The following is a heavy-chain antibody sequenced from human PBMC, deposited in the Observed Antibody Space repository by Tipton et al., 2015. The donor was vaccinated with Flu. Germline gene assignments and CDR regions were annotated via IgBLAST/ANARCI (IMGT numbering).Heavy chain of an antibody. CDR2: VYVSGYT. CDR3: ARDRGASGSHQYYYGMDV. CDR1: GGSINDGSSS. Sequence: TLSLTCVVSGGSINDGSSSWSWIRQTAGKGLEWIGRVYVSGYTKDNPSLKSRVTMSVDTSKNQVSLKLTSVTAADTGVYYCARDRGASGSHQYYYGMDVWGQGTTVTVSS. J-gene: IGHJ6*02. D-gene: IGHD3-10*01. V-gene: IGHV4-61*02.